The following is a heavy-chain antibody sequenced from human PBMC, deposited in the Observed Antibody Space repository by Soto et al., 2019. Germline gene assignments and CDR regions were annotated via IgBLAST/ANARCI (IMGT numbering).Heavy chain of an antibody. J-gene: IGHJ4*02. V-gene: IGHV4-39*01. CDR3: ARKLRGYSYGAFDY. D-gene: IGHD5-18*01. Sequence: TLSLTCTVSGGSISSSSYYWGWIRQPPGKGLEWIGSIYYSGSTYYNPSLKSRVTISVDTSKNQFSLKLSSVTAADTAVYYCARKLRGYSYGAFDYWGQGTLVTVSS. CDR2: IYYSGST. CDR1: GGSISSSSYY.